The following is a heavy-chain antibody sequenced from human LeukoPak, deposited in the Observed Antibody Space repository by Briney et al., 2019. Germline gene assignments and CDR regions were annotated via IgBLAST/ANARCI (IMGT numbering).Heavy chain of an antibody. CDR1: GFTFGDYA. CDR3: TNFRGYSYGYVDY. Sequence: GGSLRLSCTASGFTFGDYAMSWVRQAPGKGLEWVGFIRSKAYGGTTEYAASVKGRFTISRDDSKSIAYLQMNSLKTEDTAVYYCTNFRGYSYGYVDYWGQGTLVTVSS. D-gene: IGHD5-18*01. J-gene: IGHJ4*02. V-gene: IGHV3-49*04. CDR2: IRSKAYGGTT.